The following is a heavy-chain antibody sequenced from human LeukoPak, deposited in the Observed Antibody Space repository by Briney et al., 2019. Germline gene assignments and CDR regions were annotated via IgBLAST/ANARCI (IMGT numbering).Heavy chain of an antibody. V-gene: IGHV4-34*01. CDR2: INHSGST. Sequence: PSGTLCLTCAVYGVSFSGDYWSWIRQPPGRGVGWSGEINHSGSTNSNPSPKSRVTISVDTSKNQFSPKLSSVTAADTAVCYCSRGSPGDLDCSGGSCSSLAFHYWGQGTLVTVSS. D-gene: IGHD2-15*01. J-gene: IGHJ4*02. CDR3: SRGSPGDLDCSGGSCSSLAFHY. CDR1: GVSFSGDY.